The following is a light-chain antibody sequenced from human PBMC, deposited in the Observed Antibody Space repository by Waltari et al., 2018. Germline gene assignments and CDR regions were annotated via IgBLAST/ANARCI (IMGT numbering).Light chain of an antibody. CDR1: EDIRND. J-gene: IGKJ4*01. CDR2: AAS. Sequence: AIQMTQSPSSLSASVGDRVTITCRASEDIRNDLGWYQQKPGKARLLIFAASTLQSGVPTRVGGSGSGTDFTLTISSLQPEDFATYCCLQDYIFPLTFGGGTTVEI. CDR3: LQDYIFPLT. V-gene: IGKV1-6*01.